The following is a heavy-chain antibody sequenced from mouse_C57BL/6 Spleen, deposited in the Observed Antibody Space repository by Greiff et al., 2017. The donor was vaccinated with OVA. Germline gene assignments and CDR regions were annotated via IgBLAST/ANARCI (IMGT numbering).Heavy chain of an antibody. CDR3: ARRHFDY. V-gene: IGHV1-69*01. J-gene: IGHJ2*01. CDR1: GYTFTSYW. Sequence: VKLQQPGAELVMPGASVKLSCKASGYTFTSYWMHWVKQRPGQGLEWIGEIDPSDSYTNYNQKFKGKSTLTVDKSSSTAYMQLSSLTSEDSAVYYCARRHFDYWGQGTTLTVSS. CDR2: IDPSDSYT.